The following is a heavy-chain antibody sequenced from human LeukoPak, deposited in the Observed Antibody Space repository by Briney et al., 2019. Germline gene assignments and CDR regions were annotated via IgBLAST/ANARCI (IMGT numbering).Heavy chain of an antibody. CDR1: GYTFTGYY. CDR2: MNPNSGNT. CDR3: ARGLGGCSSTSCTHYNWFDP. J-gene: IGHJ5*02. Sequence: GASVKVSCKASGYTFTGYYMHWVRQAPGQGLEWMGWMNPNSGNTGYAQKFQGRVTITRNTSISTAYMELSSLRSEDTAVYYCARGLGGCSSTSCTHYNWFDPWGQGTLVTVSS. D-gene: IGHD2-2*01. V-gene: IGHV1-8*03.